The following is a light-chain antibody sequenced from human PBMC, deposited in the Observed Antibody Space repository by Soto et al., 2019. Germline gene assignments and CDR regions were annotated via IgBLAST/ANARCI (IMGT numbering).Light chain of an antibody. CDR2: NAS. J-gene: IGKJ4*01. CDR1: QSVSFH. V-gene: IGKV3-15*01. CDR3: HQHNNWPST. Sequence: IVMTQSPATLSVSPGERATLSCRASQSVSFHLVWYQHKPGQPPRLLMYNASNRAAGISARFTGSGSGTDFTRTIDNLQSEDFAFYYCHQHNNWPSTVGGGTKVE.